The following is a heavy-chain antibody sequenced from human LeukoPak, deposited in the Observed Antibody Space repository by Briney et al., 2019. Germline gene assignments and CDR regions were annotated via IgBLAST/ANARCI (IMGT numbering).Heavy chain of an antibody. CDR2: IYSGGST. D-gene: IGHD6-13*01. CDR1: GFTVSSNY. Sequence: GGSLRLSCAASGFTVSSNYMSWVRQAPGKGLEWVSVIYSGGSTYYADSVKGRFTISRDNSKNTLYLQMNSLRAEDTAVYYCAKDLLVYSSSWYWGPAFDYWGQGTLVTVSS. J-gene: IGHJ4*02. V-gene: IGHV3-53*05. CDR3: AKDLLVYSSSWYWGPAFDY.